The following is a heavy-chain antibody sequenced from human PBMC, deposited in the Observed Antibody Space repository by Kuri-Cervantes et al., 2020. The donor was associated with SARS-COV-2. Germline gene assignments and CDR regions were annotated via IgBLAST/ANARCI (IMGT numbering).Heavy chain of an antibody. CDR3: AHASWLSGFVDY. D-gene: IGHD2-15*01. V-gene: IGHV2-5*08. CDR2: IYWDDDK. CDR1: GFSLSTRGMC. J-gene: IGHJ4*02. Sequence: SGPTLVKPTQTLTLTCSFSGFSLSTRGMCVSWIRQTPGKALEWLAVIYWDDDKRYGPSLKSRLTITKDTSKNQVVLTMTNMDPVDTATYYCAHASWLSGFVDYWGQGTLVTVSS.